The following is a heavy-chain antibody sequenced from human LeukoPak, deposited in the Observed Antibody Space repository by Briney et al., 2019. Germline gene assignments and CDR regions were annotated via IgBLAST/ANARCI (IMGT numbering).Heavy chain of an antibody. V-gene: IGHV3-64*01. Sequence: GGSLRLSCAASGFSFSTYPMHWVRRAPGKGLEFVSSINSNGGNTFYANSVKGRFTISRDNSKNTLYLQMGSLRAEDMAIYYCAREVYGMDVWGRGTTVTVSS. CDR1: GFSFSTYP. CDR2: INSNGGNT. CDR3: AREVYGMDV. J-gene: IGHJ6*02.